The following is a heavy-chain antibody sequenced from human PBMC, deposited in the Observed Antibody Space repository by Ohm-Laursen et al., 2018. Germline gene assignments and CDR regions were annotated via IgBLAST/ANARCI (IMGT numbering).Heavy chain of an antibody. CDR2: IGGSGSPI. D-gene: IGHD1-1*01. CDR1: GFTFSIKW. J-gene: IGHJ6*02. V-gene: IGHV3-11*01. Sequence: SLRLSCTASGFTFSIKWMSWVRQAPGKGLEWVSYIGGSGSPIYYADSVKGRFTISRDNAKNSLYLQMNSLRAEDTAVYYCARGDARKTGTTQYYYGMDVWGQGTTVTVSS. CDR3: ARGDARKTGTTQYYYGMDV.